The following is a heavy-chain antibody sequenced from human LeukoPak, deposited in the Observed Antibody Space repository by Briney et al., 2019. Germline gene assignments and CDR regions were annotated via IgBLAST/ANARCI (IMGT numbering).Heavy chain of an antibody. CDR2: IYPGDSDT. CDR3: ARDYYGSGYGMDV. V-gene: IGHV5-51*01. CDR1: GYSFSTNW. D-gene: IGHD3-10*01. Sequence: GESLKISCTGSGYSFSTNWIGWLRQMPGKGLECIGIIYPGDSDTRYSPSFQGQVTISADKSINTAYLQWSSLKASDTAMYYCARDYYGSGYGMDVWGQGTTVTVSS. J-gene: IGHJ6*02.